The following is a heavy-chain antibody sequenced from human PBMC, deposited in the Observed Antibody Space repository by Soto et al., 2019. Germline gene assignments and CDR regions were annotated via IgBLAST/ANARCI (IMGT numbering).Heavy chain of an antibody. D-gene: IGHD2-15*01. J-gene: IGHJ5*02. CDR1: GGSFSGYY. Sequence: SETLSLTCAVSGGSFSGYYWNWIRQPPGKGLERIGEINHSGSTNYNPSLKSRVPISVDTYTNQNSLKLNPETAADAAVAFCLRGRGYRGDHYPSFAPFLDLWGQGTLATVSS. CDR2: INHSGST. V-gene: IGHV4-34*01. CDR3: LRGRGYRGDHYPSFAPFLDL.